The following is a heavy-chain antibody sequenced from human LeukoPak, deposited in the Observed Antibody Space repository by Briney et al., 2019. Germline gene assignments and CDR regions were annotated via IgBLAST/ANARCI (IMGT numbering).Heavy chain of an antibody. Sequence: SVKVSCKASGGTFSSYTISWVRQAPGQGLEWMGRIIPILGIANYAQKFQGRVTITADRSTSTAYMELSSLRSEDTAVYYCARGEQLRSFDPWGQGTLVTVTS. V-gene: IGHV1-69*02. J-gene: IGHJ5*02. CDR1: GGTFSSYT. CDR2: IIPILGIA. CDR3: ARGEQLRSFDP. D-gene: IGHD6-6*01.